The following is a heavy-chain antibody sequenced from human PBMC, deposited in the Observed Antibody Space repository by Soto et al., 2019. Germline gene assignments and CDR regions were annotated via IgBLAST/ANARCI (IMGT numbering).Heavy chain of an antibody. CDR2: IKQDGSEK. V-gene: IGHV3-7*01. D-gene: IGHD3-3*01. Sequence: GWSLRLSCAASGFTLSSYWISWVRQAPGKGLEWVANIKQDGSEKYYVDSVKGRFTISRDNAKNSLYLQMNSLRAEDTAVYYCARPYYDFWSGYLGGFDYWGQGTLVTVSS. CDR1: GFTLSSYW. CDR3: ARPYYDFWSGYLGGFDY. J-gene: IGHJ4*02.